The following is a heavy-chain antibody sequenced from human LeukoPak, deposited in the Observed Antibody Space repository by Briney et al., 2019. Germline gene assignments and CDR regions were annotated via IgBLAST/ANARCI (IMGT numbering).Heavy chain of an antibody. Sequence: GESLKISCQGSGYRFSSYWIGWVRQMPGKGLEWMGLINAADSDTRYSPSFQGQVLISVDKSISTAYLQWGNLKATDTALYYCARLPCTGGSSSKTFDYWGQGTLVTVSS. J-gene: IGHJ4*02. V-gene: IGHV5-51*01. CDR3: ARLPCTGGSSSKTFDY. CDR2: INAADSDT. D-gene: IGHD2-8*02. CDR1: GYRFSSYW.